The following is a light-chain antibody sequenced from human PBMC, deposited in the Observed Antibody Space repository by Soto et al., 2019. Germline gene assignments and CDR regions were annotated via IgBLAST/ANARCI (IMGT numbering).Light chain of an antibody. Sequence: QSALTQPPSASGSPGQSVTISCTGTNSDVGGYNWVSWYQQHPGKAPQLMIYEVSKRPSGVPDRFSGSKSGNTASLTVSGLQAEDEADYYCAAWDDSLNGYVFGAATKLTVL. CDR3: AAWDDSLNGYV. V-gene: IGLV2-8*01. CDR1: NSDVGGYNW. CDR2: EVS. J-gene: IGLJ1*01.